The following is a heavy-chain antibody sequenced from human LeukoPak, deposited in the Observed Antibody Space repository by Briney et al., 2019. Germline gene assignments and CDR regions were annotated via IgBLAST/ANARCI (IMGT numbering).Heavy chain of an antibody. V-gene: IGHV1-24*01. CDR2: FDPEDGET. D-gene: IGHD3-22*01. CDR1: GYTLTELS. J-gene: IGHJ2*01. CDR3: ATGSYDSSGYFTRYFDL. Sequence: ASVKVSCKVSGYTLTELSMHWVRQAPGKGLEWMGGFDPEDGETIYAQKFQGRVTMTEDTSIDTAYMELSSLRSEDTAVYYCATGSYDSSGYFTRYFDLWGRGTLVTVSS.